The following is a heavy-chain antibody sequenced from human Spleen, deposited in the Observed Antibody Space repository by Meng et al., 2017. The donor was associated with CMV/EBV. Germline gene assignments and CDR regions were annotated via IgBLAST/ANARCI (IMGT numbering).Heavy chain of an antibody. CDR3: ARGREPAAGLDYYGMDV. J-gene: IGHJ6*02. CDR2: INYSGRS. D-gene: IGHD2-2*01. Sequence: SETLSLTCTLCGGSLSGSRVFWAWVRQPPGKGLEWIANINYSGRSNYNPSLKSRVTISVDTSKNQFSLRLNSVTAADTAVYYCARGREPAAGLDYYGMDVWGQGTTVTVSS. CDR1: GGSLSGSRVF. V-gene: IGHV4-39*07.